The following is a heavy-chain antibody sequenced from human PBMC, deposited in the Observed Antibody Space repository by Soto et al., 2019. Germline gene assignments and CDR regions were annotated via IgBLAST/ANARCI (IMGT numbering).Heavy chain of an antibody. Sequence: QVHLVQSGTEVKKPGSSVKVSCKTSGDTFSNQAISWVRQAPGQGLEWMGGIIPLFDSASYAQRSHDRVTITAAKFTNTVYLELKSLTSEDTAVYYCAASTFQYGVIGYFHLDHWGRGTLVTVSS. CDR3: AASTFQYGVIGYFHLDH. V-gene: IGHV1-69*06. CDR1: GDTFSNQA. D-gene: IGHD2-21*01. CDR2: IIPLFDSA. J-gene: IGHJ4*02.